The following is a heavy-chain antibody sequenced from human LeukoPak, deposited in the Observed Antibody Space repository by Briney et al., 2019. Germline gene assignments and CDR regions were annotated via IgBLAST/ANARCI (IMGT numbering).Heavy chain of an antibody. J-gene: IGHJ4*02. Sequence: GGSLRLSCAASGFTFSSYLMSWVRQAPGKGLEWVANIKQDGSEKYYVDSVKGRFTISRDNAKNSVYLQMNSLRAEDTAVYYCARSGEYYYDSSVFDYWGQGTLVTVSS. D-gene: IGHD3-22*01. CDR1: GFTFSSYL. CDR2: IKQDGSEK. CDR3: ARSGEYYYDSSVFDY. V-gene: IGHV3-7*01.